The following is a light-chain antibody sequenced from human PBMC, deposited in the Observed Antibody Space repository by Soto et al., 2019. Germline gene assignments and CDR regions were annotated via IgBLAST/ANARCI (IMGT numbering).Light chain of an antibody. J-gene: IGLJ3*02. V-gene: IGLV2-14*01. CDR1: SSDVGGYNY. CDR3: TSYTSQSTVV. CDR2: DVS. Sequence: QSALTQPASVSGSPGQSITISCTGTSSDVGGYNYVSWYQQHPGKAPKLIIYDVSVWPSGVSTRFSGSKSGNTASLTISGLQADDEADYYCTSYTSQSTVVFGGGTKVTVL.